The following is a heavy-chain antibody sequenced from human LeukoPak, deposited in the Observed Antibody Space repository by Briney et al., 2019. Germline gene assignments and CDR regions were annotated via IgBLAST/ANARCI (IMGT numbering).Heavy chain of an antibody. CDR3: AKADWNDAYFDY. CDR1: GFTFDDYA. J-gene: IGHJ4*02. CDR2: ISWNSGSI. Sequence: GRSLRLSCAASGFTFDDYAMHWVRQAPVKGLEWVSGISWNSGSIGYADSVKGRFTISRDNAKNSLYLQMNSLRAEDTALYYCAKADWNDAYFDYWGQGTLVTVSS. V-gene: IGHV3-9*01. D-gene: IGHD1-1*01.